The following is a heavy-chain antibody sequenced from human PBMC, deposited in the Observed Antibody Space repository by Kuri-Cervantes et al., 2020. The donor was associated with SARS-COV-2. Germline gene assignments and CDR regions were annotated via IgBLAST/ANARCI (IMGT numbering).Heavy chain of an antibody. V-gene: IGHV3-21*01. CDR1: GFTFSGYS. J-gene: IGHJ4*02. Sequence: GGSLRLSCAASGFTFSGYSMNWVRQAPGKGLEWVSSISSSSSYIYYADSVKGRFTISRDNAKNSLYLQMNSLRAEDTAVYYCARGFKQSNGVDYWGQGTLVTVSS. CDR3: ARGFKQSNGVDY. D-gene: IGHD2-8*01. CDR2: ISSSSSYI.